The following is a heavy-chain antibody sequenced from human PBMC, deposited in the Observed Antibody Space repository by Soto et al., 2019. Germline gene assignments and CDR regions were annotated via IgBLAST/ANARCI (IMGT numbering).Heavy chain of an antibody. V-gene: IGHV1-69*13. CDR3: ARVRRYSSSAYYFDY. CDR1: GGTFSSYA. D-gene: IGHD6-6*01. CDR2: IIPIFGTA. Sequence: GASVKVSCKASGGTFSSYAISWVRQAPGQGLEWMGGIIPIFGTANYAQKFQGRVTITADESTSTAYMELSSLRSEDTAVYYCARVRRYSSSAYYFDYWGQGTLVTAPQ. J-gene: IGHJ4*02.